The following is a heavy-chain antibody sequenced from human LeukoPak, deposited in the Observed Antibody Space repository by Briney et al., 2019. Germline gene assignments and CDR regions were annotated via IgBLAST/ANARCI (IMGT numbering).Heavy chain of an antibody. V-gene: IGHV3-21*01. J-gene: IGHJ4*02. CDR1: GFTFSSYT. D-gene: IGHD3-22*01. Sequence: GGSLRLSCAASGFTFSSYTMNWVRQAPGKGLEWVSSINTSSHYIYYADSLKGRFTISRDNAKNSVYLQMNSLRDEDTAVYYCVRVGDYYDSGGYQGFDYWGQGTLVPVSS. CDR2: INTSSHYI. CDR3: VRVGDYYDSGGYQGFDY.